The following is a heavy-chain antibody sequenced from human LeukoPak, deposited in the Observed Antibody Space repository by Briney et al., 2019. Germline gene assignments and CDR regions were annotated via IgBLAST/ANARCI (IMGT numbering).Heavy chain of an antibody. Sequence: TSETLSLTCAVYGGSFSGYYWSWIRQPPGKGLEWIGEINHSGSTNYNPSLKSRVTISVDTSKNQFSLKLSSVTAADTAVYYCARSAGYGFDYWGQGTLVTVSS. CDR3: ARSAGYGFDY. CDR1: GGSFSGYY. D-gene: IGHD5-18*01. CDR2: INHSGST. V-gene: IGHV4-34*01. J-gene: IGHJ4*02.